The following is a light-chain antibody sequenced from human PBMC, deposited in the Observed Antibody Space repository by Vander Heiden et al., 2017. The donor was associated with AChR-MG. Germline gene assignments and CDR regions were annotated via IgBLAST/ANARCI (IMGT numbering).Light chain of an antibody. V-gene: IGLV3-19*01. CDR1: SLRSYY. CDR3: NSRDSSGNPVV. Sequence: SAVSVALGQTVRITGQGDSLRSYYASWYQQKPGQAPVLVIYGKNNRPSGIPDRFSGSSSGNTASLTITGAQAEDEADYYCNSRDSSGNPVVFGGGTKLTVL. CDR2: GKN. J-gene: IGLJ2*01.